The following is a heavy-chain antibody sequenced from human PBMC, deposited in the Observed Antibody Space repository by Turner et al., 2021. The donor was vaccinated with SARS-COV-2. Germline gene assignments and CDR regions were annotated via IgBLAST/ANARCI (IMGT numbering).Heavy chain of an antibody. D-gene: IGHD3-22*01. CDR1: GFTVSSYA. J-gene: IGHJ6*02. V-gene: IGHV3-30-3*01. CDR2: MSYDGNNK. Sequence: QVQLVESGGGVVQPGRSLRLSCAASGFTVSSYAMHWVRQAPGKGLGWVAVMSYDGNNKYSADSVKGRFTISRDNSKNTLYLQMNSLRAEDTSVYYCARDLKAITMIVVDDYYYYYGMDVWGQGTTVTVSS. CDR3: ARDLKAITMIVVDDYYYYYGMDV.